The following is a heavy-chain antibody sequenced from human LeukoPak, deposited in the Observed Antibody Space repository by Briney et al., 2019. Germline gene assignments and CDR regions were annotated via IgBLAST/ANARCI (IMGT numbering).Heavy chain of an antibody. CDR1: GFTFSSYG. CDR2: IRYDGSNK. Sequence: PGGSLRLSCAASGFTFSSYGMHWVRQAPGKGLEWVAFIRYDGSNKYYADSVKGRFTISRDNSKNTLYLQMNSLRAEDTAVYYCAKEAPYYYDSSGYYYPPIFDYWGQGTLVTVSS. D-gene: IGHD3-22*01. J-gene: IGHJ4*02. CDR3: AKEAPYYYDSSGYYYPPIFDY. V-gene: IGHV3-30*02.